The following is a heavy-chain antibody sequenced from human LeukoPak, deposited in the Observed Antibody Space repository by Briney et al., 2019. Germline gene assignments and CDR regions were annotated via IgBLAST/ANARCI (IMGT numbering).Heavy chain of an antibody. CDR2: LSYDGSNK. D-gene: IGHD3-10*01. Sequence: GGSLRLSCAASGFTFSSYAMHWVRQAPGKGLEWVAVLSYDGSNKYYADSVKGRFTISRDNSKNTLYLQMNSLRAEDTAVYYCARDYFTMVRGAPIWGQGTMVTVSS. V-gene: IGHV3-30-3*01. J-gene: IGHJ3*02. CDR1: GFTFSSYA. CDR3: ARDYFTMVRGAPI.